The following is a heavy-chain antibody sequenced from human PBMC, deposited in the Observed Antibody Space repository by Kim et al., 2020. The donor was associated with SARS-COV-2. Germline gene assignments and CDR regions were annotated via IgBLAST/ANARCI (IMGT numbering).Heavy chain of an antibody. D-gene: IGHD3-10*01. CDR2: TSYNGSNK. Sequence: GGSLRLSCAASGFTFSSCAMHWVRQAPGKGLEWVAVTSYNGSNKNYVDSVKGRFTISRDNTKNTLYLQMSSLRAEDTALYYCARDAWSRLRGVTYSYYGMDVWGQGTTVTVSS. V-gene: IGHV3-30*04. J-gene: IGHJ6*02. CDR3: ARDAWSRLRGVTYSYYGMDV. CDR1: GFTFSSCA.